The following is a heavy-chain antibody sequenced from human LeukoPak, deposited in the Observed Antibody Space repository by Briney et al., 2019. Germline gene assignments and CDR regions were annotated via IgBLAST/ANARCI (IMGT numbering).Heavy chain of an antibody. V-gene: IGHV3-23*01. CDR2: ISGSGGST. J-gene: IGHJ6*03. CDR1: GFTFSSYA. D-gene: IGHD7-27*01. Sequence: GGSLRLSCAASGFTFSSYAMSWVRQAPGKGLEWVSAISGSGGSTYYADSVKGRFTISRDNSKNTLYLQMNSLRAEDTAVYYCAKGFEPTGYYYYYMDVWGKGTTVTVSS. CDR3: AKGFEPTGYYYYYMDV.